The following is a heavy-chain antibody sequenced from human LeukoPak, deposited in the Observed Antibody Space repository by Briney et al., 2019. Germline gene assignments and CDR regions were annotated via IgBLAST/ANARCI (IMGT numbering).Heavy chain of an antibody. CDR2: INHSGST. D-gene: IGHD5-18*01. CDR3: ARDGYSYGY. V-gene: IGHV4-34*01. Sequence: SETLSLTCAVYGGSFSGYYWSWIRQPPGKGLEWIGEINHSGSTNYNSSLKSRVTISVDTSKNQFSLKLSSVTAADTAVYYCARDGYSYGYWGQGTLVTVSS. CDR1: GGSFSGYY. J-gene: IGHJ4*02.